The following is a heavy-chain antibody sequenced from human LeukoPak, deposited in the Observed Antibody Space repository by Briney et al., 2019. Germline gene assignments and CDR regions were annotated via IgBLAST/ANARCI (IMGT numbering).Heavy chain of an antibody. Sequence: SETLSLTCTVSGGSISNYYWSWLRQPPEKGLEWIGYIYDSGSTNYNPSLKSRLTISVDTSKNQFSLKLSSVTAADTAIYYCARYARVKVADGRKWYFDLWGRGTLVTASS. CDR3: ARYARVKVADGRKWYFDL. CDR1: GGSISNYY. CDR2: IYDSGST. D-gene: IGHD5-24*01. V-gene: IGHV4-59*01. J-gene: IGHJ2*01.